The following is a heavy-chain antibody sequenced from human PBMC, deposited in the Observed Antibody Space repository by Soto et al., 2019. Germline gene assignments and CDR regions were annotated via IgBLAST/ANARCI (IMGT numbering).Heavy chain of an antibody. J-gene: IGHJ4*02. CDR2: ILSKAGNYAT. CDR3: IRGGSPYYYDY. CDR1: GFIFSGSA. V-gene: IGHV3-73*01. Sequence: EVQLVESGGGLVQPGGSRKLSCEASGFIFSGSAVHWVRQASGKGREWVGRILSKAGNYATAYPASMKGRFTISRDDSENTAFLQMNSLKTEDTAVYYCIRGGSPYYYDYWGQGTLVAVSS.